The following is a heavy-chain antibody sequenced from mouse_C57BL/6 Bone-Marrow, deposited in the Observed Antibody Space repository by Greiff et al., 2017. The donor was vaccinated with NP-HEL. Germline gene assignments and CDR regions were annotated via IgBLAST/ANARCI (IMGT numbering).Heavy chain of an antibody. V-gene: IGHV1-19*01. CDR1: GYTFTDYY. CDR2: INPYNGGT. D-gene: IGHD1-1*01. J-gene: IGHJ1*03. Sequence: EVQLQQSGPVLVKPGASVKMSCKASGYTFTDYYMNWVKQSHGKSLEWIGVINPYNGGTSYNQKFKGKATLTVDKSSSTAYMELNSLTSEDSAVYYCARKGDYGSSRYWYFDVWGTGTTVTVSS. CDR3: ARKGDYGSSRYWYFDV.